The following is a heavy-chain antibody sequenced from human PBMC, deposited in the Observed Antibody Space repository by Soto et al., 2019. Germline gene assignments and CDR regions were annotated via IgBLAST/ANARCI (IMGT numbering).Heavy chain of an antibody. Sequence: QVQLVESGGGVVQPGRSLRLSCAASGFTFSSYGMHWVRQAPGKGLEWVAVISYDGSNKYYADSVKGRFTISRDNSKNPLNRKMNSVGAEERVLYYWAKAPSKAAAGGYYFDYWGQGTLATVSS. CDR3: AKAPSKAAAGGYYFDY. CDR1: GFTFSSYG. CDR2: ISYDGSNK. V-gene: IGHV3-30*18. D-gene: IGHD6-13*01. J-gene: IGHJ4*02.